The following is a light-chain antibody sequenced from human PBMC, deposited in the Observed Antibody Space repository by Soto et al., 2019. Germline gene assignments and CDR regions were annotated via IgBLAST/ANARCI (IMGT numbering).Light chain of an antibody. CDR1: QGISDY. CDR3: QQTYSFPWT. V-gene: IGKV1-39*01. Sequence: DIQMTQSPSSLSASVGDRVTISCRASQGISDYLSWFQQKPGEAPKLLINTASTLQSGVPIRFSGVGSRTHFSLTISGLQPEDSATYYCQQTYSFPWTFGQGTRVDIK. J-gene: IGKJ1*01. CDR2: TAS.